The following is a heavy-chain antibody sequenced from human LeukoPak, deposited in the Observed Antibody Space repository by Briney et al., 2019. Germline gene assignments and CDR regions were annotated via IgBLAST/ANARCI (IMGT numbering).Heavy chain of an antibody. CDR3: ARDLVTVTKGFDI. CDR1: DDSFSSHY. Sequence: SETLSLTCAVSDDSFSSHYWTWIRQPPGKGLEWIGYISYLGSTNYNPSLKSRVTISIDTSRNQFSLRLSSVTAADTAVYYCARDLVTVTKGFDIWGQGTMVSVSS. V-gene: IGHV4-59*11. D-gene: IGHD4-17*01. CDR2: ISYLGST. J-gene: IGHJ3*02.